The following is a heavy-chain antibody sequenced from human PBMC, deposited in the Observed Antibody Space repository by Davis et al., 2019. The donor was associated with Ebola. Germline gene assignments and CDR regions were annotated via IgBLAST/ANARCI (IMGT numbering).Heavy chain of an antibody. Sequence: ASVKVSCKASGYTFTSYGISWVRQAPGQGLEWMGWISAYNGNTNYAQKLQGRVTMTTDTSTSTAYMELRSLRSEDTAVYYCARAARPYYYYGMDVWGQGTTVTVSS. CDR2: ISAYNGNT. D-gene: IGHD6-6*01. J-gene: IGHJ6*02. V-gene: IGHV1-18*01. CDR1: GYTFTSYG. CDR3: ARAARPYYYYGMDV.